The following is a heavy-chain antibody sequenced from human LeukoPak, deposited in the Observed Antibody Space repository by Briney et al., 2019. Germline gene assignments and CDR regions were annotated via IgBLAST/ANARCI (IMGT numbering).Heavy chain of an antibody. CDR1: GGTSSSYA. J-gene: IGHJ6*03. V-gene: IGHV1-69*05. D-gene: IGHD2-2*01. CDR2: IIPIFGTA. Sequence: ASVKVSCKASGGTSSSYAISWVRQAPGQGLEWMGGIIPIFGTANYAQKFQGRVTITTDESTSTAYMELSSLRSEDTAVYYCARAPRYCSSTSCYYYYYMDVWGKGTTVTVSS. CDR3: ARAPRYCSSTSCYYYYYMDV.